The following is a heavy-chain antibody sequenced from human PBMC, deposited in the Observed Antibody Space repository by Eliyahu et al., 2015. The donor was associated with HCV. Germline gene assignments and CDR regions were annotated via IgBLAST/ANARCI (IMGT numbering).Heavy chain of an antibody. Sequence: QVQLQQWXAGLXXXSETLSLTXAVXGGSFSGYYWSWIRQPPGKGLEWIGEINHSGSTNYNPSLKSRVTISVDTSKNQFSLKLSSVTAADTAVYYCARGGDYLSDFQHWGQGTLVTVSS. D-gene: IGHD4-17*01. J-gene: IGHJ1*01. CDR1: GGSFSGYY. CDR2: INHSGST. CDR3: ARGGDYLSDFQH. V-gene: IGHV4-34*01.